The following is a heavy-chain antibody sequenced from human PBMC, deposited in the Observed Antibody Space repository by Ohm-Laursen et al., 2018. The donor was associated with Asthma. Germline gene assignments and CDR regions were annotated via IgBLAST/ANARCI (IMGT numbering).Heavy chain of an antibody. D-gene: IGHD6-13*01. CDR3: AGDHAPGAAAYDAFDI. Sequence: AASVKVSCKASGYTFTSYDINWVRQATGQGLEWMGWMNPNSGNTGYAQKFQGRVTMTRNTSISTAYMELSSLRSEDTAVYYCAGDHAPGAAAYDAFDIWGQGTMVTVSS. CDR2: MNPNSGNT. V-gene: IGHV1-8*01. J-gene: IGHJ3*02. CDR1: GYTFTSYD.